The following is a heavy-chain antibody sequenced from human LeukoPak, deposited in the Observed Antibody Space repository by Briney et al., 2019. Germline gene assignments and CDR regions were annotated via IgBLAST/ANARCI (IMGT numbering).Heavy chain of an antibody. CDR1: GYTFTNYT. V-gene: IGHV7-4-1*02. D-gene: IGHD3-22*01. Sequence: ASVKVSCKASGYTFTNYTLNWVRQAPGQGLEWMGWIDTNTGNPTYAQGFIGRFVFSLDTSVTTAYLQISSLKAEDTAVYYCARGAEFSGYNFDYWGQGTLVTVSS. CDR3: ARGAEFSGYNFDY. J-gene: IGHJ4*02. CDR2: IDTNTGNP.